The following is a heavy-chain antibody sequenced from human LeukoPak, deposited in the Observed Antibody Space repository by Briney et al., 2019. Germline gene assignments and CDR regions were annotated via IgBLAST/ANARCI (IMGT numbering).Heavy chain of an antibody. J-gene: IGHJ6*02. V-gene: IGHV3-7*03. CDR1: GFTFSRYW. CDR2: IKQDGGEI. Sequence: PGGSLRLSCAASGFTFSRYWMSWVGQVPRKGLEWVANIKQDGGEIYYVDSVKGRFTISRDNAKNSLYLQMNSLRAEDTAVYYCARTPPTMVGPWPDYYGMDVWGQGTTVTVSS. D-gene: IGHD4-23*01. CDR3: ARTPPTMVGPWPDYYGMDV.